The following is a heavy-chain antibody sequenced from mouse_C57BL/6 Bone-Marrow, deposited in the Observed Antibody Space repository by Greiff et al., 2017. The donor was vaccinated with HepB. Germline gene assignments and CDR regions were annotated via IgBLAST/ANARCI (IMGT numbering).Heavy chain of an antibody. V-gene: IGHV3-6*01. CDR1: GYSITSGYY. Sequence: EVKLMESGPGLVKPSQSLSLTCSVTGYSITSGYYWNWIRQFPGNKLEWMGYISYDGSNNYNPSLKNRISITRDTSKNQFFLKLNSVTTEDTATYYCAREPYYDYEGAYWGQGTLVTVSA. CDR3: AREPYYDYEGAY. J-gene: IGHJ3*01. D-gene: IGHD2-4*01. CDR2: ISYDGSN.